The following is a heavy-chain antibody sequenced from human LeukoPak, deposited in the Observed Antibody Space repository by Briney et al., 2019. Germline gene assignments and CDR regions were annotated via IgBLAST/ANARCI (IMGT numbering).Heavy chain of an antibody. CDR3: ARNKVVRGVIIGWDGIDY. D-gene: IGHD3-10*01. CDR2: IYHSGST. CDR1: GYSISSGYY. Sequence: SETLSLTCTVSGYSISSGYYWAWIRQPPGKGLEWIGSIYHSGSTYYNPSLKSRVTISVDTSKNQFSLKLSSVTAADTAVYYCARNKVVRGVIIGWDGIDYWGQGTLVTVSS. V-gene: IGHV4-38-2*02. J-gene: IGHJ4*02.